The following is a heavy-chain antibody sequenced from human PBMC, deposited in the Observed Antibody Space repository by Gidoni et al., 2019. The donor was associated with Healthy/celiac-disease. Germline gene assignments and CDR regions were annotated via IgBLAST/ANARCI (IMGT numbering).Heavy chain of an antibody. CDR1: GYTFTSYD. Sequence: QVQLVQSGAKVKKPGASVKVSCKASGYTFTSYDINWVRQATGQGLEWMGWMNPNSGNTGYAQKFQGRVTMTRNTSISTAYMELSSLRSEDTAVYYCARRYCSSTSCYYRFDYWGQGTLVTVSS. J-gene: IGHJ4*02. CDR3: ARRYCSSTSCYYRFDY. V-gene: IGHV1-8*01. D-gene: IGHD2-2*01. CDR2: MNPNSGNT.